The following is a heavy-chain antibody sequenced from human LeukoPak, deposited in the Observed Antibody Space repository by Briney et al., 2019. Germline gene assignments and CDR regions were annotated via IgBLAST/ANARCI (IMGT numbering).Heavy chain of an antibody. CDR1: GFTFSNAW. D-gene: IGHD1-26*01. CDR2: IKSKTDGGTT. CDR3: TTDLVVGATWGIN. J-gene: IGHJ4*02. V-gene: IGHV3-15*01. Sequence: GGSLGLSCAASGFTFSNAWMSWVRQAPGKGLEWVGRIKSKTDGGTTDYAAPVKGRFTISRDDSKNTLYLQMNSLKTEDTAVYYCTTDLVVGATWGINWGQGTLVTVSS.